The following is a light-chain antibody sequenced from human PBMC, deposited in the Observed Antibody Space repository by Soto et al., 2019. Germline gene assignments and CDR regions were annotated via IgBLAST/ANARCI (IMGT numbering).Light chain of an antibody. CDR2: EVT. V-gene: IGLV2-18*01. CDR3: PLSTRSTPLV. J-gene: IGLJ1*01. Sequence: QSVLTQPPSVSGSPGQSVTISCTGTSSDVGSNDRVSWYQQPPGAAPKLMIYEVTNRPSGVPDRFSGSKSGNTASLTISGLQAEYEADYSCPLSTRSTPLVFGTGTQLPVL. CDR1: SSDVGSNDR.